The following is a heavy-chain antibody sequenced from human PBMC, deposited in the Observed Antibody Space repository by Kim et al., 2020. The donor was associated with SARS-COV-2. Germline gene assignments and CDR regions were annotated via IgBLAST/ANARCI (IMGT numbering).Heavy chain of an antibody. V-gene: IGHV3-7*01. J-gene: IGHJ6*02. CDR3: VRGTTTDV. CDR2: IKNDGSEK. D-gene: IGHD4-17*01. Sequence: GGSLRLSCEASGFSFGSYWMTWVRQAPGKGLEWVANIKNDGSEKNYVDSVRGRFTISRDNAKNSLFLQMNSLRAEDTAAYRCVRGTTTDVWGQGTPVTVS. CDR1: GFSFGSYW.